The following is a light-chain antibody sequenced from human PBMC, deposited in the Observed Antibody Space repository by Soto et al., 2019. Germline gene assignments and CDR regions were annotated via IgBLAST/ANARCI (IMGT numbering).Light chain of an antibody. Sequence: QSALTQPASVSGSPGQSITISCTGTNSDLGSYNLVSWFQQHPGKVPKVMIYEGTKRPSGVSDRFSGSKSDTASLTISGLQSEDEGDYYCCSYAGDYMVVFGTGTKLTVL. J-gene: IGLJ1*01. CDR1: NSDLGSYNL. CDR3: CSYAGDYMVV. CDR2: EGT. V-gene: IGLV2-23*01.